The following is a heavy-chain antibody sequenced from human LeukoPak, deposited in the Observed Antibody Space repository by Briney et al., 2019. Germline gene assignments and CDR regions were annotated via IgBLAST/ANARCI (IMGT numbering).Heavy chain of an antibody. CDR3: ARDRLAAAGEKGGFDY. Sequence: GGSLRLSCAASGFTFSSYAMHWVRQAPGKGLEWVAVISYDGSNKYYADSVKGRFTISRDNSKNTLYLQMNSLRAEDTAVYYCARDRLAAAGEKGGFDYWGQGTLVTVSS. J-gene: IGHJ4*02. D-gene: IGHD6-13*01. V-gene: IGHV3-30*01. CDR2: ISYDGSNK. CDR1: GFTFSSYA.